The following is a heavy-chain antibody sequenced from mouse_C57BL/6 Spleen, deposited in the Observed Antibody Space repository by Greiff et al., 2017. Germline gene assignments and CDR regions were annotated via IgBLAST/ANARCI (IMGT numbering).Heavy chain of an antibody. J-gene: IGHJ1*03. D-gene: IGHD1-1*01. CDR1: GYAFTNYL. CDR3: ARSGYYYGSSYGYFDV. Sequence: VMLVESGAELVRPGTSVKVSCKASGYAFTNYLIEWVKQRPGQGLEWIGVINPGSGGTNYNEKFKGKATLTADKSSSTAYMQLSSLTSEDSAVYFCARSGYYYGSSYGYFDVWGTGTTVTVSS. V-gene: IGHV1-54*01. CDR2: INPGSGGT.